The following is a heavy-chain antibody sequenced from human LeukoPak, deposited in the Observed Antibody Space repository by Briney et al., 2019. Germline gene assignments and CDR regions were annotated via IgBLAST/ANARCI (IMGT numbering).Heavy chain of an antibody. V-gene: IGHV3-7*01. D-gene: IGHD2-2*01. CDR1: GFTFSSYG. Sequence: PGGTLRLSCAASGFTFSSYGMSWVRQAPGKGLEWVANIKQDGSEKYYVDSVKGRFTISRDNAKNSLYLQMNSLRAEDTAVYYCARDGVVVPAEEGYWGQGTLVTVSS. CDR3: ARDGVVVPAEEGY. CDR2: IKQDGSEK. J-gene: IGHJ4*02.